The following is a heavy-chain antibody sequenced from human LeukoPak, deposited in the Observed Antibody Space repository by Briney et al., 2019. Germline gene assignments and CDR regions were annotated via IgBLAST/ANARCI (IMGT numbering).Heavy chain of an antibody. J-gene: IGHJ5*02. CDR1: GYTFTSYY. Sequence: ASVKVSCKASGYTFTSYYMHWVRQAPGQGLGWMGLINPSGGNTNYAQKFQGRVTMTRDMSTSTDYMELSSLRSEDTAVYYCARDNSVEDTAWWFDPWGQGTLVTVSS. CDR3: ARDNSVEDTAWWFDP. D-gene: IGHD4-23*01. V-gene: IGHV1-46*01. CDR2: INPSGGNT.